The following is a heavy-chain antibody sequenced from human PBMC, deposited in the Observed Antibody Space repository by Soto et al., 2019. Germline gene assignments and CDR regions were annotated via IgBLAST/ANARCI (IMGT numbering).Heavy chain of an antibody. CDR3: ARLRIATNNYKWFDP. Sequence: PSETLSLTCSVSGAALNSGNYDFSWIRHFPGKGLEWIGHIYVTGAVDYNPSLRDRITISQDTSERQFSLNLRLVTAADTAVYYCARLRIATNNYKWFDPWGQGTLVTVSS. D-gene: IGHD2-21*01. V-gene: IGHV4-31*03. CDR1: GAALNSGNYD. J-gene: IGHJ5*02. CDR2: IYVTGAV.